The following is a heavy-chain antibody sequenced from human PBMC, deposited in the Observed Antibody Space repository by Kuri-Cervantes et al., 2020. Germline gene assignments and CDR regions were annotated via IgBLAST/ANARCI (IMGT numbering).Heavy chain of an antibody. J-gene: IGHJ3*02. D-gene: IGHD3-10*01. CDR2: ISSSGSTI. CDR3: VKYGYGSGRRDAFDM. Sequence: GGSLRLSCAASGFTFSDYYMSWIRQAPGKELEWVSYISSSGSTIYYADSVKGRFTIPRDNAKNSLYLQMNSLRAEDTAVYYCVKYGYGSGRRDAFDMWGQGTMVTVSS. CDR1: GFTFSDYY. V-gene: IGHV3-11*04.